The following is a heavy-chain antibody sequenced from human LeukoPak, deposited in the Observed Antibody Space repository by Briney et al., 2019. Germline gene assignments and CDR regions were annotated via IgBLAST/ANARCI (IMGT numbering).Heavy chain of an antibody. J-gene: IGHJ2*01. CDR3: ARDLLEQLVFNWYFDL. CDR1: GFTFSSYA. Sequence: GGSLRLSCAASGFTFSSYAMHWVRQAPGKGLEWVAVISYDGSNKYYADSVKGRFTISRDNSKNTLYLQMNSLRAEDTAVYYCARDLLEQLVFNWYFDLWGQGTLVTVSS. CDR2: ISYDGSNK. V-gene: IGHV3-30-3*01. D-gene: IGHD6-6*01.